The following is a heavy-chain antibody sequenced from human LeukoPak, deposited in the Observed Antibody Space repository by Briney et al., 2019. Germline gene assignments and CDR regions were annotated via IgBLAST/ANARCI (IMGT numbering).Heavy chain of an antibody. Sequence: GGSLRLSCAASGFTFSSYAMSWVRQAPGKGLEWVSAISGSGISTYYADSVKGRFTISRDNSKNTLYLQMNSLRAEDTAVYYCAKEAQITMIVVVKTYFDFWGQGTLVTVSS. D-gene: IGHD3-22*01. CDR2: ISGSGIST. CDR3: AKEAQITMIVVVKTYFDF. J-gene: IGHJ4*02. CDR1: GFTFSSYA. V-gene: IGHV3-23*01.